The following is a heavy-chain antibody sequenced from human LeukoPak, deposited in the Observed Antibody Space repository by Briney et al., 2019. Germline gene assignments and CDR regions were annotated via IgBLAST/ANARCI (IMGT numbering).Heavy chain of an antibody. CDR3: AKATFGGLHAFDI. Sequence: GGSLRLSCAASGFTFDDYAMHWVRQDPGKGLEWVSGISWDSGSIGYADSVKGRFTISRDNAKNSLYLQMNSLRAEDTALYYCAKATFGGLHAFDIWGQGTMVTVSS. D-gene: IGHD3-10*01. CDR1: GFTFDDYA. V-gene: IGHV3-9*01. J-gene: IGHJ3*02. CDR2: ISWDSGSI.